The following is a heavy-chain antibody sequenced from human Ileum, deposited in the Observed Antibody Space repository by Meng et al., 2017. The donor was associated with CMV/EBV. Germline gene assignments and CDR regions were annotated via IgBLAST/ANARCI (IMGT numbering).Heavy chain of an antibody. CDR2: IYHSGST. D-gene: IGHD3-22*01. Sequence: GSLRLSCTVSGYSISSGYYWGWIRQPPGKGLEWIGSIYHSGSTYYNPSLKSRVTISVDTSKNQFSLKLSSVTAADTAVYYCARDRNYYDSSGYLYYYYYGMDVWGQGTMVTVSS. CDR3: ARDRNYYDSSGYLYYYYYGMDV. CDR1: GYSISSGYY. J-gene: IGHJ6*02. V-gene: IGHV4-38-2*02.